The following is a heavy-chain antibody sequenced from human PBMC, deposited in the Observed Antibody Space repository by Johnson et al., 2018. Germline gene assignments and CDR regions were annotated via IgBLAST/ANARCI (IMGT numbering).Heavy chain of an antibody. J-gene: IGHJ4*02. D-gene: IGHD3-10*01. Sequence: QVQLVQSGAEVKKPGSSVKVSCKASGGTFSSYAISWVRQAPGQGLEWMGGIIPIFGTTNYAQKFQGRVTIIADESTSTAYMERSSLRSVDPAVYYCARHPYRGYYYGSAGGFDYWGQGTLVTVSS. CDR3: ARHPYRGYYYGSAGGFDY. V-gene: IGHV1-69*01. CDR2: IIPIFGTT. CDR1: GGTFSSYA.